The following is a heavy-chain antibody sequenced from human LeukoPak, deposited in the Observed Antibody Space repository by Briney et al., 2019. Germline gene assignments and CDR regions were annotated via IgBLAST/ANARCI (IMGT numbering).Heavy chain of an antibody. CDR3: ARDRGRWLHSSGDYYYMDV. J-gene: IGHJ6*03. D-gene: IGHD3-10*01. V-gene: IGHV1-8*01. Sequence: ASVKVSCKASRYTFTSYDINWVREAAGQGLEWMGWMNPNTGRTGFAQKFQGRLTMTRDTSISTAYMELSSLRSEDTAVYYCARDRGRWLHSSGDYYYMDVWGKGTTVTVSS. CDR1: RYTFTSYD. CDR2: MNPNTGRT.